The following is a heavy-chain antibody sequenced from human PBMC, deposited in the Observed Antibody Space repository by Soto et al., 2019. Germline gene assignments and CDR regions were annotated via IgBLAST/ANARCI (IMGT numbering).Heavy chain of an antibody. D-gene: IGHD1-1*01. CDR2: IYYTGDT. CDR1: GGSISSYF. J-gene: IGHJ6*03. CDR3: ARVEGTYFYYYMDV. V-gene: IGHV4-59*08. Sequence: PSETLSLTCTVSGGSISSYFWSWIRQPPAKGLEWIGYIYYTGDTNSNPSLKSRVTMSVDTSKIQFSLTLSSVTAADSAVYYCARVEGTYFYYYMDVWGKGTTVTVSS.